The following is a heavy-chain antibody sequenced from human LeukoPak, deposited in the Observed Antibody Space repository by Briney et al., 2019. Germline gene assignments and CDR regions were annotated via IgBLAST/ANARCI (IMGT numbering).Heavy chain of an antibody. J-gene: IGHJ4*02. CDR2: ISSSSYI. D-gene: IGHD3-3*01. Sequence: GGSLRLSCAASGFTFSSYSMNWVRQAPGKGLEWVSSISSSSYIYYADSVKGRFTISRDNAKNSLYLQMNSLRAEDTAVYYCARDLGYENLSGYWGQGTLVTVSS. V-gene: IGHV3-21*01. CDR3: ARDLGYENLSGY. CDR1: GFTFSSYS.